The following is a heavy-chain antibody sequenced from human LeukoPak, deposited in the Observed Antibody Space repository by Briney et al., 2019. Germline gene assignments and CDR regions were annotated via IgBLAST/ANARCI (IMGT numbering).Heavy chain of an antibody. J-gene: IGHJ6*03. D-gene: IGHD2-2*01. CDR1: GGSISSGSYY. CDR3: ARDPPSGTSLDYYYYYYMDV. Sequence: PSQTLSLTCTVSGGSISSGSYYWSWIRQPARKGLEWIGRIYTSGSTNYNPSLKSRVTISVDTSKNQFSLKLSSVTAADTAVYYCARDPPSGTSLDYYYYYYMDVWGKGTTVTVSS. CDR2: IYTSGST. V-gene: IGHV4-61*02.